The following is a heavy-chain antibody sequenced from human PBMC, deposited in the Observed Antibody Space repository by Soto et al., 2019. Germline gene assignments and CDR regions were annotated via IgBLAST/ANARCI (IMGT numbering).Heavy chain of an antibody. CDR3: ARSSRGGPTWIQLGFDP. D-gene: IGHD5-18*01. Sequence: QVQLVQFGAEVKKPGSSVKVSCKASGGTFSSYAISWVRQAPGQGLEWMGGLIPIFGTANYAQKFQGRVTITADESTSTAYMELSSLRSEDTAVYYCARSSRGGPTWIQLGFDPWGQGTLVTVSS. J-gene: IGHJ5*02. CDR1: GGTFSSYA. V-gene: IGHV1-69*01. CDR2: LIPIFGTA.